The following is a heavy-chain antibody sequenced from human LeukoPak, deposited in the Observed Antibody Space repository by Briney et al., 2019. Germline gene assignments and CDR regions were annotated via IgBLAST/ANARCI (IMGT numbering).Heavy chain of an antibody. CDR1: GYTFTSYD. V-gene: IGHV1-8*01. Sequence: ASVKVSCKASGYTFTSYDINWVRQATGQGLEWMGWMNPNSGSTGYAQKFQGRVTMTRNTSISTAYMELSSLRSEDTAVYYCAGYTAAAGTFNWFDPWGQGTLVTVSS. CDR2: MNPNSGST. J-gene: IGHJ5*02. CDR3: AGYTAAAGTFNWFDP. D-gene: IGHD6-13*01.